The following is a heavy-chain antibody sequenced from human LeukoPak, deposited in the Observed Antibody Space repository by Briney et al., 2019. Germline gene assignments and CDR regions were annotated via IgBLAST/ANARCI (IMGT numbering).Heavy chain of an antibody. V-gene: IGHV4-59*08. J-gene: IGHJ4*02. Sequence: SETLSLTCTVSGGSISSSYWSWIRQPPGKGLEWIGYIYYTGTTNYNPSLTSRVTISVDTSKNQFSLKLSSVTAADTAVYYCARLKGYSSGWYPSYYFDYWGQGTLVTVSS. CDR3: ARLKGYSSGWYPSYYFDY. D-gene: IGHD6-19*01. CDR1: GGSISSSY. CDR2: IYYTGTT.